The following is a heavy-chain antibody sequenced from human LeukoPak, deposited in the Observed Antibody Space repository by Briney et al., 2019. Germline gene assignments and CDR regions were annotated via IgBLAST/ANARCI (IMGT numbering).Heavy chain of an antibody. CDR2: IIPIFGTA. CDR3: ARTRWGVGVATIFDY. J-gene: IGHJ4*02. Sequence: SVKVSCKASGGTFSSYATSWVRQAPGQGLEWMGGIIPIFGTANYAQKFQGRVTITTDESTSTAYMELSSLRSEDTAVYYCARTRWGVGVATIFDYWGQGTLVTVSS. D-gene: IGHD5-12*01. V-gene: IGHV1-69*05. CDR1: GGTFSSYA.